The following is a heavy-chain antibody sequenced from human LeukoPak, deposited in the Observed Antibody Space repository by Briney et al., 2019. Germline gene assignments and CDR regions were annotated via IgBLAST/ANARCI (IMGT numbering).Heavy chain of an antibody. J-gene: IGHJ5*02. D-gene: IGHD3-22*01. CDR1: GFTVSNTF. CDR3: ARDRSKHSYYYDSSGYYGFWFDP. CDR2: ISSSSGTI. Sequence: GGSLRLSCAASGFTVSNTFMTWVRQAPGKGLEWVSYISSSSGTIYYADSVKGRFTISRDNAKNSLYLQMNSLRAEDTAVYYCARDRSKHSYYYDSSGYYGFWFDPWGQGTLVTVSS. V-gene: IGHV3-48*04.